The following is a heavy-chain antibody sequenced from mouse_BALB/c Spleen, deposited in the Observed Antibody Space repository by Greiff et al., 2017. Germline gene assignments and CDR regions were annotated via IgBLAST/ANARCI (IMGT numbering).Heavy chain of an antibody. D-gene: IGHD2-1*01. CDR3: ARSSTRGMDY. CDR1: GYTFTSYW. Sequence: QVQLQQSGPELVKPGASVKMSCKASGYTFTSYWMHWVKQRPGQGLEWIGYINPSTGYTEYNQKFKDKATLTADKSSSTAYMQLSSLTSEDSAVYYCARSSTRGMDYWGQGTSVTVSS. V-gene: IGHV1-7*01. CDR2: INPSTGYT. J-gene: IGHJ4*01.